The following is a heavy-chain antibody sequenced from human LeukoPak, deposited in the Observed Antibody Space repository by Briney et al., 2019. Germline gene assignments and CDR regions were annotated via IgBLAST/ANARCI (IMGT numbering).Heavy chain of an antibody. J-gene: IGHJ4*02. CDR3: ARLRCAYCGGDYFLDY. CDR1: GFSLSTTGMR. Sequence: SGPTLVNPTQTLTLTCTFSGFSLSTTGMRVSWIRQPPGMALEWLARLDWDDDKYYSTSLKTRLIISKDTSKNQVVLTMTNMDPVDTATYYCARLRCAYCGGDYFLDYWGQGALVTVSS. CDR2: LDWDDDK. V-gene: IGHV2-70*04. D-gene: IGHD2-21*02.